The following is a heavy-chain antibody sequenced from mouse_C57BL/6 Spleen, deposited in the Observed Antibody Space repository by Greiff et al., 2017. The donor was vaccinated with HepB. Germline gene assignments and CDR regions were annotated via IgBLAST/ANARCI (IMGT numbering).Heavy chain of an antibody. J-gene: IGHJ3*01. D-gene: IGHD3-2*02. Sequence: EVKLMESGGGLVQPGGSLKLSCAASGFTFSDYYMYWVRQTPEKRLEWVAYISNGGGSTYYPDTVKGRFTISRANAKNTLYLQRSRLKSEDTAMYYCARPEDSSGYEFAYWGQGTLVTVSA. CDR3: ARPEDSSGYEFAY. V-gene: IGHV5-12*01. CDR2: ISNGGGST. CDR1: GFTFSDYY.